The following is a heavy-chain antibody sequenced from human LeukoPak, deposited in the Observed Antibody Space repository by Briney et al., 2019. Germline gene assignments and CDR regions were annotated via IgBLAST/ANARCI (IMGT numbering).Heavy chain of an antibody. V-gene: IGHV4-59*01. Sequence: SETLSLTCTVSGGSISSYYWSWVRQPPGKGLEWIGYIYYSGSTNYNPSLKSRVTISVDTSKNQFSLKLSSVTAADTAVHYCAQVNDYFDYWGQGTLVTVSS. CDR2: IYYSGST. J-gene: IGHJ4*02. D-gene: IGHD2-8*01. CDR1: GGSISSYY. CDR3: AQVNDYFDY.